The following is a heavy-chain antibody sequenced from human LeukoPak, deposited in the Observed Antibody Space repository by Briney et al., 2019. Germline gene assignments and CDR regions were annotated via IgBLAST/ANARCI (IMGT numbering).Heavy chain of an antibody. V-gene: IGHV4-39*01. CDR3: ARHEYGIGGSYDRPSYYYYMDV. Sequence: PSETLSLTCTVSGGSISSGGYYWSWIRQHPGKGLEWIGYIYYSGTTYYNPSLKSRVTISVDTSKNQFSLKLSSVTAADTAVYYCARHEYGIGGSYDRPSYYYYMDVWGKGTTVTVSS. J-gene: IGHJ6*03. CDR2: IYYSGTT. CDR1: GGSISSGGYY. D-gene: IGHD2-15*01.